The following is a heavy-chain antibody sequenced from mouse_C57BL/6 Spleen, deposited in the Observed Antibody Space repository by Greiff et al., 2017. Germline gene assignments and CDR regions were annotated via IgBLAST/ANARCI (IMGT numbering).Heavy chain of an antibody. J-gene: IGHJ2*01. Sequence: EVQLQQSGPELVKPGASVKISCKASGYSFTGYYMNWVKQSPEKSLEWIGEINPSTGGTTYNQKFKAKATLTVDKSSSTAYMQLKSLTSEDSAVYYCARSGLYGNCFFDYWGKGTTLTVSS. CDR2: INPSTGGT. CDR1: GYSFTGYY. CDR3: ARSGLYGNCFFDY. V-gene: IGHV1-42*01. D-gene: IGHD2-1*01.